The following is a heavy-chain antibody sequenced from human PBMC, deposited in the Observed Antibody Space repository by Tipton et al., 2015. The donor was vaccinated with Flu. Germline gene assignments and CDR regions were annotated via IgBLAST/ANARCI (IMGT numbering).Heavy chain of an antibody. Sequence: TLSLTCAVYGGSFSGYYWSWIRQPPWKGLEWIGEINHSGSTNYNPSLKSRVTISVDTSKNQFSLKLSSVTAADTAVYYCARLTIFGVVIIGNYYYYMDVWGKGTTVTVSS. J-gene: IGHJ6*03. CDR2: INHSGST. CDR3: ARLTIFGVVIIGNYYYYMDV. D-gene: IGHD3-3*01. V-gene: IGHV4-34*01. CDR1: GGSFSGYY.